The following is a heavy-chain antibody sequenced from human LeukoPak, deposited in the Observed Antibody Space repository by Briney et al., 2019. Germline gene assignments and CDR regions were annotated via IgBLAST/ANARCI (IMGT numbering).Heavy chain of an antibody. CDR1: GYSISSGYY. CDR2: IYHSGST. J-gene: IGHJ6*03. CDR3: ANELRNYYYYMDV. Sequence: SETLSLTCTVSGYSISSGYYWGWIRQPPGKGLEWIGSIYHSGSTYYNPSLKSRVTISVDTSKNQFSLKLSSVTAADTAVYYCANELRNYYYYMDVWGKGTTVTVSS. V-gene: IGHV4-38-2*02. D-gene: IGHD1-7*01.